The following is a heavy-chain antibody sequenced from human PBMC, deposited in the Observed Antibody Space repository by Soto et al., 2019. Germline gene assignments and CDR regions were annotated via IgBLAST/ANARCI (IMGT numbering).Heavy chain of an antibody. CDR3: ARDNGYDVATLDY. J-gene: IGHJ4*02. D-gene: IGHD5-12*01. Sequence: EVQLVESGGGLVKPGGSLRLSCAASGFTFSTCSMNWVRQAPGKGLEWVSSISSSSSNIYYADSVKGRFTISRDNAKNSLYLQMNSLRADDTAVYYCARDNGYDVATLDYWGQGTLVTVSS. CDR2: ISSSSSNI. CDR1: GFTFSTCS. V-gene: IGHV3-21*02.